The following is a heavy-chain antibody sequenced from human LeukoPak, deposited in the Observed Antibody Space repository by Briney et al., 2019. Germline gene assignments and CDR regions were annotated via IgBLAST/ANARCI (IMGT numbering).Heavy chain of an antibody. Sequence: PGGSLRLSCAASGFIFSNYGMHWVRQAPGKGLQWVAIIWYDGSNKYYADSVKGRFTISRDNSKDTLYLQMNSLRAEDTAIYYCVKLRTGTATNFDYWGQGTLVTVSS. CDR3: VKLRTGTATNFDY. CDR2: IWYDGSNK. J-gene: IGHJ4*02. D-gene: IGHD1-1*01. V-gene: IGHV3-33*06. CDR1: GFIFSNYG.